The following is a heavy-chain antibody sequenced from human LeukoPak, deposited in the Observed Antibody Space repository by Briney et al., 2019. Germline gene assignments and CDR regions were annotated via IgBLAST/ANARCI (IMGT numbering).Heavy chain of an antibody. CDR3: ARNSRVASTSGLNY. CDR2: IIPIFGTA. Sequence: SVKVSCKASGGTFSNYAISWVRQAPGQGLEWMGGIIPIFGTANYAQKFQGRVTITADESTSTAYMELSSLRSDDTAFYYCARNSRVASTSGLNYWGQGTLVTVSS. CDR1: GGTFSNYA. V-gene: IGHV1-69*13. D-gene: IGHD4-23*01. J-gene: IGHJ4*02.